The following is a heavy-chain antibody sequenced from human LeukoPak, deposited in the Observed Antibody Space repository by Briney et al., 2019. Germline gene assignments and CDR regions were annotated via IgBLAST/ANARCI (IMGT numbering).Heavy chain of an antibody. V-gene: IGHV3-30*19. CDR3: ARQWELLGGYFDY. CDR2: ISYDGSNK. Sequence: GRSLRLSCAASGFTFSSYGMHWVRQAPGKGLEWVAVISYDGSNKYYADSVKGRFTISRDNSKNTLYLQMNSLRAEDTAVYYCARQWELLGGYFDYWGQGTLVTVSS. CDR1: GFTFSSYG. J-gene: IGHJ4*02. D-gene: IGHD1-26*01.